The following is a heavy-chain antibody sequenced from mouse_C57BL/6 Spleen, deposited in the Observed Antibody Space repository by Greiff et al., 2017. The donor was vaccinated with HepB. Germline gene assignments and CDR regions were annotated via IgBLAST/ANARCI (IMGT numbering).Heavy chain of an antibody. Sequence: VQLQQSGPELVKPGASVKISCKASGYTFTDYYMNWVKQSHGKSLEWIGDINPNNGGTSYNQKFKGKATLTVDKSSSTAYMELRSLTSEDSAVYYCARSSIYYDYDRDWYFDVWGTGTTVTVSS. J-gene: IGHJ1*03. V-gene: IGHV1-26*01. CDR3: ARSSIYYDYDRDWYFDV. D-gene: IGHD2-4*01. CDR2: INPNNGGT. CDR1: GYTFTDYY.